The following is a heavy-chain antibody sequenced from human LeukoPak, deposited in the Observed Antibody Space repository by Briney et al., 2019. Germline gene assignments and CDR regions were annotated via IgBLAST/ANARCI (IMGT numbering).Heavy chain of an antibody. CDR1: GFTFSSYS. CDR2: ISSSSSYI. J-gene: IGHJ3*02. D-gene: IGHD3-16*01. V-gene: IGHV3-21*01. Sequence: GGSLRLPCAASGFTFSSYSMNWVRQAPGKGLEWVSSISSSSSYIYYADSVKGRFTISRDNAKNSLYLQMNSLRAEDTAVYYCAKEVRGDAFDIWGQGTMVTVSS. CDR3: AKEVRGDAFDI.